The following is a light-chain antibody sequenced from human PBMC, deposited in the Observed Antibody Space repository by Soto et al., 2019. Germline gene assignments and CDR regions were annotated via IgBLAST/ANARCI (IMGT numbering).Light chain of an antibody. CDR1: QYISSW. V-gene: IGKV1-12*01. J-gene: IGKJ2*01. CDR3: LQSNSFPHT. CDR2: AAS. Sequence: IRMTQSPSSVSASVEDRVTITCRASQYISSWLAWYQQKPGKAPQLLIYAASSLQSGVPSRFSGSGSGTDFTLTISSLQPEDFATYYCLQSNSFPHTFGQGTKLEIK.